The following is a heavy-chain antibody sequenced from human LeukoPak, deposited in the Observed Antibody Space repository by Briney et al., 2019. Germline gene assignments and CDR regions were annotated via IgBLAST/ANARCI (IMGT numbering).Heavy chain of an antibody. CDR1: GFTLGSHD. CDR3: VREARGYHYTYFDY. J-gene: IGHJ4*02. CDR2: IASGFQT. V-gene: IGHV3-13*01. D-gene: IGHD5-18*01. Sequence: GGPLRLSCTASGFTLGSHDMHWVRQTTGEGLEWVAAIASGFQTFYAGSVKGRFTVSREDAKNSLYLQMNSLRAGDTAVYYCVREARGYHYTYFDYWGQGTLVTVSS.